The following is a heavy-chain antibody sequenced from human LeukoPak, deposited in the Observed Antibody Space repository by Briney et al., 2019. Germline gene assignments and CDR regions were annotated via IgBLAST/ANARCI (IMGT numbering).Heavy chain of an antibody. D-gene: IGHD2-8*01. J-gene: IGHJ4*02. Sequence: SETLSLTCTVSGGSISSYYWSWIRQPPGKGLEWIGYIYYSGSTNYNPSLKSRVTISVDTSKNQFSLKLSSVTAEDTAVYYCARAPRRDGPMLFDYWGQGTLVTVSS. CDR1: GGSISSYY. CDR2: IYYSGST. V-gene: IGHV4-59*01. CDR3: ARAPRRDGPMLFDY.